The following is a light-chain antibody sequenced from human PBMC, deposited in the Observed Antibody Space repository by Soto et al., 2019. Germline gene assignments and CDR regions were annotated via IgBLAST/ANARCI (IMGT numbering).Light chain of an antibody. CDR3: GTWDSSVSAGSYV. Sequence: QSVLTQPPSVSAAPGQTVTISCSGTSSNIGNNYVSWYQQLPGTAPKLLIYDNNKRPSGIPDRFSGYKSGTSATLGITGLQTGDEADYYCGTWDSSVSAGSYVFGTGTKVTVL. CDR1: SSNIGNNY. CDR2: DNN. J-gene: IGLJ1*01. V-gene: IGLV1-51*01.